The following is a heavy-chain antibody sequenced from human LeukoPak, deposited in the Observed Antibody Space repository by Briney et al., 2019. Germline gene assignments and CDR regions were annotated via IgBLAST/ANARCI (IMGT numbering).Heavy chain of an antibody. CDR2: IYYSGST. J-gene: IGHJ3*02. CDR1: GGSISSSSYY. CDR3: AVYCGSTSCYGGAFDI. V-gene: IGHV4-39*01. Sequence: SETLSLTCTVSGGSISSSSYYWGWIRQPPGKGLEWIGSIYYSGSTYYNPSLKSRVTISVDTSKNQFSLKLSSVTAADTAVYYCAVYCGSTSCYGGAFDIWGQGTMVTVSS. D-gene: IGHD2-2*01.